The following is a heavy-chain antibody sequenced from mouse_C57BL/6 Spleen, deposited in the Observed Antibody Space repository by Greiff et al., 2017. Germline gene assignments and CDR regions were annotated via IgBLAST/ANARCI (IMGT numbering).Heavy chain of an antibody. D-gene: IGHD2-4*01. Sequence: QVQLKQSGAELVRPGASVTLSCKASGYTFTDYEMHWVKQTPVHGLEWIGAIDPETGGTAYNQKFKGKAILTADKSSSTAYMELRSLTSEDSAVYYCTRGEDYGPAYWYFDVWGTGTTVTVSS. CDR2: IDPETGGT. J-gene: IGHJ1*03. V-gene: IGHV1-15*01. CDR1: GYTFTDYE. CDR3: TRGEDYGPAYWYFDV.